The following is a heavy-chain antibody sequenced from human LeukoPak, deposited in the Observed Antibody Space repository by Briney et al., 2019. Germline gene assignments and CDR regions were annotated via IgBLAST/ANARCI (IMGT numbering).Heavy chain of an antibody. CDR1: GGSISGPY. CDR3: ARFGVDYDMDV. V-gene: IGHV4-59*11. Sequence: PSETLSLTCTVSGGSISGPYWTWIRQPPGEGLGWIGQIHYSGKADYNPSLRSRINLSVDMSKNQMSLKVDSVTAADTAVYYCARFGVDYDMDVWGQETTVTVS. D-gene: IGHD3-16*01. J-gene: IGHJ6*02. CDR2: IHYSGKA.